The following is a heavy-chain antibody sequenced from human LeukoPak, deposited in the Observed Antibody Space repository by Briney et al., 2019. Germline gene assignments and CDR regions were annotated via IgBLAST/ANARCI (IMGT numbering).Heavy chain of an antibody. CDR3: ARGITMIVVAPFDY. V-gene: IGHV1-2*06. CDR2: INPNSGGT. D-gene: IGHD3-22*01. CDR1: GYTFTGYY. J-gene: IGHJ4*02. Sequence: GASVKASCKASGYTFTGYYMHWVRQAPGQGLEWMGRINPNSGGTNYAQKFQGRVTMTRDTSISTAYMELSRLRSDDTAVYYCARGITMIVVAPFDYWGQGTLVTVSS.